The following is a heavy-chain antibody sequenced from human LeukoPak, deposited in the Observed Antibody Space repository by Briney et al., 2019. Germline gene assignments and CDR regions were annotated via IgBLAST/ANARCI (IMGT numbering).Heavy chain of an antibody. J-gene: IGHJ6*03. V-gene: IGHV4-34*01. CDR1: GGSFSGYY. CDR2: INHSGST. CDR3: ARILRFLESYYMDV. Sequence: PSETLSLTCAVYGGSFSGYYWSWIRQPPGNGLEWIGEINHSGSTNYNPSLKSRVTISVDTSKNQFSLKLSSVTAADTAVYYCARILRFLESYYMDVWGKGTTVTVSS. D-gene: IGHD3-3*01.